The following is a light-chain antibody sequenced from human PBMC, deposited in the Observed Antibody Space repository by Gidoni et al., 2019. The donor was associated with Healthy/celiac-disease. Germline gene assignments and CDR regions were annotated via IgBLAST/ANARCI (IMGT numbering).Light chain of an antibody. CDR3: QQRRNWPLT. J-gene: IGKJ4*01. Sequence: EIGLTQSPATLSFSPGERATLSSRASQSVSSYLAWYQQKPGQAPTLLIYDASTRATGIPARFSVSGSGTDLTFTLSSLEPEDFAVYYCQQRRNWPLTFGGGTKVEIK. V-gene: IGKV3-11*01. CDR2: DAS. CDR1: QSVSSY.